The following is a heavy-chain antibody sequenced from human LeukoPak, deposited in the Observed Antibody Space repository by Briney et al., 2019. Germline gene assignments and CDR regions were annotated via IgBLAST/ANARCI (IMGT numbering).Heavy chain of an antibody. CDR2: MSPNSGNT. CDR3: ARGPPRRYCSGGSCLPGY. Sequence: ASVKVSCKASGHTFTSYDINWVRQATGQGLEWMGWMSPNSGNTGYAQKFQGRVTMTRNTSISTAYMELSSLRSEDTAVYYCARGPPRRYCSGGSCLPGYWGQGTLVTVSS. CDR1: GHTFTSYD. D-gene: IGHD2-15*01. V-gene: IGHV1-8*01. J-gene: IGHJ4*02.